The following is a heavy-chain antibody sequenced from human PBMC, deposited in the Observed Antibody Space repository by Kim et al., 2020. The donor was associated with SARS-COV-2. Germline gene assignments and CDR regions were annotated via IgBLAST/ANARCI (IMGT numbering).Heavy chain of an antibody. D-gene: IGHD3-10*01. CDR3: ARDSGGIWFGENYFDY. CDR1: GGSISSSSYY. V-gene: IGHV4-39*07. J-gene: IGHJ4*02. CDR2: IYYSGST. Sequence: SETLSLTCTVSGGSISSSSYYWGWIRQPPGKGLEWIGSIYYSGSTYYNPSLKSRVTISVDTSKNQFSLKLSSVTAADTAVYYCARDSGGIWFGENYFDYWGQGTLVTVSS.